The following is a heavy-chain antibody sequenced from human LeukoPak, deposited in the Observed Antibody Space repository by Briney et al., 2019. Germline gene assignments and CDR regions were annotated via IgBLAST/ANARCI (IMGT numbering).Heavy chain of an antibody. D-gene: IGHD1-7*01. CDR1: GASTRSRNYY. Sequence: PSETLSLTCSVSGASTRSRNYYWGWVRQPPGKGLEWIASIYYSGNIFFNPPLMSRVTISMDTSTGQFSLKLNSVTAADTAVYYCARHGNYVFDSWGQGTLVIVSS. CDR2: IYYSGNI. CDR3: ARHGNYVFDS. V-gene: IGHV4-39*01. J-gene: IGHJ4*02.